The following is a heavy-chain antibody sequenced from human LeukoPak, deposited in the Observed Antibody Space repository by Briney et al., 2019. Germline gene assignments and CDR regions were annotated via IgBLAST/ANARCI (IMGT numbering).Heavy chain of an antibody. Sequence: ETLSLTCTVSGGSISSNHWTWIRQPPGKGLEWIGYVHYTGSTNYNPSLKSRVTMSVDTSKNQFSLKLRSVTAADTAVYYCVRDQSTMVRGVTITESWFDPWGQGTVVTVSS. D-gene: IGHD3-10*01. V-gene: IGHV4-59*01. CDR3: VRDQSTMVRGVTITESWFDP. CDR2: VHYTGST. CDR1: GGSISSNH. J-gene: IGHJ5*02.